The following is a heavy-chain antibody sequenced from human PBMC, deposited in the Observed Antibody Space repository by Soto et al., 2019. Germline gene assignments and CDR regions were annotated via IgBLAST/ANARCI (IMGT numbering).Heavy chain of an antibody. CDR2: IYPGDSDT. J-gene: IGHJ6*02. CDR1: GYSFTSYW. Sequence: GESLKISCKGSGYSFTSYWIGWVRQMPGKGLEWMGIIYPGDSDTRYSPSFQGQVTISADKSLRTAYLQWTSLKASDTALYYCARTRSLTLGFYYDGMDVWGQGTTVTVSS. CDR3: ARTRSLTLGFYYDGMDV. D-gene: IGHD2-2*03. V-gene: IGHV5-51*01.